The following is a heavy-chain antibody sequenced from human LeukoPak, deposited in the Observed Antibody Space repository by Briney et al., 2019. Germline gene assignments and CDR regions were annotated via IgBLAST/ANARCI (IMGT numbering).Heavy chain of an antibody. CDR3: AREGSGSYYKPYFDY. Sequence: NASQTLSLTCTVSGGSISSGSYYWSWIRQPAGKGLEWIGRIYTSGSTNYNPSLKSRVTISVDTSKNQFSLKLSSVTAADTAVYYCAREGSGSYYKPYFDYWGQGTLVTVSS. D-gene: IGHD3-10*01. J-gene: IGHJ4*02. V-gene: IGHV4-61*02. CDR1: GGSISSGSYY. CDR2: IYTSGST.